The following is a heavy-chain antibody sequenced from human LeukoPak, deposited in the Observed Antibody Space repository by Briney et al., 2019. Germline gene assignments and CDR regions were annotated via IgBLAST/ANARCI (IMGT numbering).Heavy chain of an antibody. CDR1: GFTVSSNY. V-gene: IGHV3-53*05. J-gene: IGHJ5*02. Sequence: PGGSLRLSCAASGFTVSSNYMSWVRQAPGKGLEWVSVIYSGGSTYYADSVKGRFTISRDNSKNTLYLQMSSLRAADTAVYYCVKGLPGSAWGQGTLVTVSS. CDR3: VKGLPGSA. CDR2: IYSGGST. D-gene: IGHD5/OR15-5a*01.